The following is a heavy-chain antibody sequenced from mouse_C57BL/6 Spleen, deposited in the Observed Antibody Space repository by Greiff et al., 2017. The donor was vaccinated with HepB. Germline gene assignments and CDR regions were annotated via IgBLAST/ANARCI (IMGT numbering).Heavy chain of an antibody. D-gene: IGHD3-2*02. Sequence: DVMLVESGGDLVKPGGSLKLSCAASGFTFSSYGMSWVRQTPDKRLEWVATISSGGSYTYYPDSVKGRFTISRDNAKNTLYLQMSSLKSEDTAMYYCARQGLRLPSWFAYWGQGTLVTVSA. CDR1: GFTFSSYG. CDR3: ARQGLRLPSWFAY. V-gene: IGHV5-6*02. CDR2: ISSGGSYT. J-gene: IGHJ3*01.